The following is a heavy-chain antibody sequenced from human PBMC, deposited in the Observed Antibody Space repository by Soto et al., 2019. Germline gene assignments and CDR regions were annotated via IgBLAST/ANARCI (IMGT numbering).Heavy chain of an antibody. Sequence: GGSLRLSCAASGFTFRNYAMNWVRQAPGKGLEWVSYIGFGSSPKYYADSVEGRFTISRDNAKNSLYLQMNSLRAEDTAVYFCARDQLYDNDFSGRHLNALEVWGEAPKVTVTS. CDR3: ARDQLYDNDFSGRHLNALEV. V-gene: IGHV3-48*01. CDR2: IGFGSSPK. CDR1: GFTFRNYA. J-gene: IGHJ6*01. D-gene: IGHD3-22*01.